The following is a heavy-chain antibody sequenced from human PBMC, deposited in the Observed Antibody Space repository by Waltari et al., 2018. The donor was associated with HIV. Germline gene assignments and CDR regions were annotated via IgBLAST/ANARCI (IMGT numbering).Heavy chain of an antibody. Sequence: QGQLVQSGAEVKQSGASVRISCTASGYSCPNYDINWLRQATGQGLEWMGWMNPSTGNAGYAHNFQGRVTMTRDIPINTAYMELSGLTSHDTAVYYCSTSRPGAMFGDAWGQGTLVTVSS. V-gene: IGHV1-8*01. J-gene: IGHJ5*02. CDR2: MNPSTGNA. D-gene: IGHD3-3*01. CDR3: STSRPGAMFGDA. CDR1: GYSCPNYD.